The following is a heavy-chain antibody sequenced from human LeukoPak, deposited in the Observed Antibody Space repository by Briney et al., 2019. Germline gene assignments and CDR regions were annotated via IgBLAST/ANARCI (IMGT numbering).Heavy chain of an antibody. CDR1: GGSISSYY. D-gene: IGHD6-13*01. V-gene: IGHV4-59*08. Sequence: PSETLSLTCTVSGGSISSYYWSWIRQPPGKGLEWVGYIYYSGSTNYNPSLKSRVTISVDTSKNQFSLKLSSVTAADTAVYYCARHGSSWYEKDYFDYWGQGTLVTVSS. J-gene: IGHJ4*02. CDR2: IYYSGST. CDR3: ARHGSSWYEKDYFDY.